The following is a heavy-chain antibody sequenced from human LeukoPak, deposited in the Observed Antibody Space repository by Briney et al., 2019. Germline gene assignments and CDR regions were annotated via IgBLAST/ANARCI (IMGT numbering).Heavy chain of an antibody. CDR3: ARGPHCTTTTCYPYAMDV. D-gene: IGHD2-2*01. V-gene: IGHV3-13*01. Sequence: GGSLRLSCAASGFTFSTYDMHWVRQATGKGLEWVSAIGTAGHTYYPVSVEGRFTISRENAKNSLYLQMNSLRAGDTAVHYCARGPHCTTTTCYPYAMDVWGQGTTVTVSS. CDR1: GFTFSTYD. CDR2: IGTAGHT. J-gene: IGHJ6*02.